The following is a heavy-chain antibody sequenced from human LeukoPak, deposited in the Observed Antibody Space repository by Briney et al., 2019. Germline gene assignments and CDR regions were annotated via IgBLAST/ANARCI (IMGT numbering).Heavy chain of an antibody. Sequence: ASVKVSCKASGYTFTGYYMHWVRQAPGQGLEWMGWISAYNGKTNYAQKLQGRVTMTTDTSTSTAYMELRSLRSDDTAVYYCARDALSRPQWLLQSYNWFDPWGQGTLVTVSS. CDR1: GYTFTGYY. CDR2: ISAYNGKT. J-gene: IGHJ5*02. V-gene: IGHV1-18*04. CDR3: ARDALSRPQWLLQSYNWFDP. D-gene: IGHD3-22*01.